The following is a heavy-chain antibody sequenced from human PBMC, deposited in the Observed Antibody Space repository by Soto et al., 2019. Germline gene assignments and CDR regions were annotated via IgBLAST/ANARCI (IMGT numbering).Heavy chain of an antibody. Sequence: PSETLSLTCTVSGGSISSGGYYWTWIRQPPGQGLEWFGSISHSGSTYYNPSLKSRVTISVHTSKNQFSLDLTSVTAADTAIYYCARVHISGHGVDYWGQGTLVTVSS. D-gene: IGHD5-12*01. J-gene: IGHJ4*02. CDR2: ISHSGST. CDR3: ARVHISGHGVDY. V-gene: IGHV4-39*07. CDR1: GGSISSGGYY.